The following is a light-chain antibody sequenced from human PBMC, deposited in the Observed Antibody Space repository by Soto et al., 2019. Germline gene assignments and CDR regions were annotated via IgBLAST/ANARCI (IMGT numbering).Light chain of an antibody. CDR2: GAS. J-gene: IGKJ3*01. Sequence: EIVLTQSPGTLSLSPGERATLSCRASQSVTSTYLAWYQQKPGQPPRLLIYGASNRATGIPDRFSGSGSGTDFTLTISSLEPEDFTVYYCQQYHSLPTTFGPGTKVDI. V-gene: IGKV3-20*01. CDR1: QSVTSTY. CDR3: QQYHSLPTT.